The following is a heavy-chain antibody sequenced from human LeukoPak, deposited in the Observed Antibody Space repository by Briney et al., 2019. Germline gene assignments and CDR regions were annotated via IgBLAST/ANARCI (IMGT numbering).Heavy chain of an antibody. V-gene: IGHV4-34*01. CDR3: ARVYSSSLLSYFQH. CDR2: INHSGST. J-gene: IGHJ1*01. Sequence: SETLSLTCAVYGGSFSGYYWSWIRQPPGKGPEWIGEINHSGSTNYNPSLKSRVTISVDTSKNQFSLKLSSVTAADTAVYYCARVYSSSLLSYFQHWGQGTLVTVSS. D-gene: IGHD6-6*01. CDR1: GGSFSGYY.